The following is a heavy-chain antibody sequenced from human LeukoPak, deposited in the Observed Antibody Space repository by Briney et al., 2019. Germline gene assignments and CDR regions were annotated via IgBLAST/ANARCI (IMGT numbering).Heavy chain of an antibody. CDR2: IKQDGSEK. J-gene: IGHJ6*02. CDR3: ARDWGKKQWLVRNYYYGMDV. D-gene: IGHD6-19*01. V-gene: IGHV3-7*01. CDR1: GFTFSSYW. Sequence: PGGSLRLSCAASGFTFSSYWMSWVRQAPGKGLEWVANIKQDGSEKYYVDSVKGRFTISRDNAKNSLYLQMNSLRAEDTAVYYCARDWGKKQWLVRNYYYGMDVWGQGTTVTVSS.